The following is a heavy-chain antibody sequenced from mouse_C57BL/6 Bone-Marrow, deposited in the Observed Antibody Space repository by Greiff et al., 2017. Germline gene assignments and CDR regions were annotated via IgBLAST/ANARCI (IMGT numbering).Heavy chain of an antibody. J-gene: IGHJ4*01. CDR1: GYTFTSYW. CDR3: AQTAQARYYAMDY. D-gene: IGHD3-2*02. V-gene: IGHV1-69*01. CDR2: IDPSDSYP. Sequence: QVQLQQSGAELVKPGASVKLSCKASGYTFTSYWMHWVKQRPGQGLEWIGEIDPSDSYPNYNQKFKGKSTLPVDKSSSTAYMQLSSLTSADSAVYDCAQTAQARYYAMDYWGQGTSVTVSS.